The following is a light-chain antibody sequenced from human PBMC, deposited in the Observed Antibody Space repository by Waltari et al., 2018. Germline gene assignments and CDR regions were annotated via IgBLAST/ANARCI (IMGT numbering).Light chain of an antibody. CDR3: SSYAGTNNVV. CDR1: SSDVGGFNY. J-gene: IGLJ2*01. V-gene: IGLV2-8*01. Sequence: QSALTQPPSASGSPGQSVTISCTATSSDVGGFNYVSWYQQHPGKAPNLMFYEVSKRPSGVPDRFSGSKSGNTASLTVSGLQAEDEGDYYCSSYAGTNNVVFGGGTKLTVL. CDR2: EVS.